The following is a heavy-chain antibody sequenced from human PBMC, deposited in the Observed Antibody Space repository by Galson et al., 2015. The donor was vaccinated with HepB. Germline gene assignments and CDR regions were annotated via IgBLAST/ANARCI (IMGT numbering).Heavy chain of an antibody. CDR2: ISPYNGNT. CDR1: GYSFSSYY. D-gene: IGHD3-16*01. Sequence: SVKVSCKASGYSFSSYYTTWVRQAPGQGLEWMGWISPYNGNTNYAQNFLDRVTMTTDTSTSTAYMELRSLRSDDTAMYYCARNNYDKNGFDIWGQGTVVTVSS. V-gene: IGHV1-18*01. J-gene: IGHJ3*02. CDR3: ARNNYDKNGFDI.